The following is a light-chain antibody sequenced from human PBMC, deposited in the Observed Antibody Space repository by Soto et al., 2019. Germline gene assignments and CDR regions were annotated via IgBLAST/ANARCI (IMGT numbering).Light chain of an antibody. J-gene: IGKJ1*01. V-gene: IGKV3-15*01. CDR3: QQYGSSPWT. CDR2: HAS. CDR1: QSVSDK. Sequence: EIVMTQSPATVSVSPGERATLSCRASQSVSDKLAWYQQKPGQAPRLLIYHASARATGIPARFSGSGSGTDFTLTISSLQSEDFAVYYCQQYGSSPWTFGQGTKVDIK.